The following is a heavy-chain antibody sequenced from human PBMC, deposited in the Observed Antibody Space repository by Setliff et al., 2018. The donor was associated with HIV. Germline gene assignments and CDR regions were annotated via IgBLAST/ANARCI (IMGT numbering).Heavy chain of an antibody. CDR2: IYYSGCT. J-gene: IGHJ5*02. Sequence: PSQTLSLTCSVSGGSISCSSYYCGWIRQPPWKGLEWIGRIYYSGCTYYNPSLKSRVTISVDTSNDQFSRKLSSVTAADMAVYYCATYADRESNSCDPWGQGSLVTVSS. D-gene: IGHD3-10*01. CDR1: GGSISCSSYY. V-gene: IGHV4-39*01. CDR3: ATYADRESNSCDP.